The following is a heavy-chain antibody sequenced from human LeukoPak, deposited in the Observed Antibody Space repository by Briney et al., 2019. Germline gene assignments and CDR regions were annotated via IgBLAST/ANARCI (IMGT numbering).Heavy chain of an antibody. CDR2: IYYDGTT. CDR1: GGSISRTTYH. D-gene: IGHD2-2*01. Sequence: ASETLSLTCTVSGGSISRTTYHWGWIRQPPGKGLEWIGSIYYDGTTYYSPSLKSRVAISVDTSKNQFSLKLRSVTAADTAVYYGASPLGYCSSTDCYGDYWGQGTLVTVSS. J-gene: IGHJ4*02. CDR3: ASPLGYCSSTDCYGDY. V-gene: IGHV4-39*01.